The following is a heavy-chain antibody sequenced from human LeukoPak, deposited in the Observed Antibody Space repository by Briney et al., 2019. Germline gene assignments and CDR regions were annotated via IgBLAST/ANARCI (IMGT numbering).Heavy chain of an antibody. Sequence: SEPLSLTCAVYGGSFSGYYWSWIRQPPGKGLEWIGEINHSGSTNYNPSLKSRVTISVDTSKNQFSLKLSSVTAADTAVYYCARVTGYMIEDYFDYWGQGTLVTVSS. CDR2: INHSGST. D-gene: IGHD3-22*01. CDR3: ARVTGYMIEDYFDY. V-gene: IGHV4-34*01. CDR1: GGSFSGYY. J-gene: IGHJ4*02.